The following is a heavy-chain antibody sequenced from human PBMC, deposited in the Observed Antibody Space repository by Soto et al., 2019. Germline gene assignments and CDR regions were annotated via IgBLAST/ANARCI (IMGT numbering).Heavy chain of an antibody. V-gene: IGHV3-30*18. Sequence: QVQLVESGGGVVQPGGSLTLSCTTSRFTFSNYGIHWVRQAPGKGLEWVAVISDDGNNEYYEDSVKGRFTISRDNSKDMVYLEINNLRPEDAAVYYCAKEGIELWSAFDSWGQGTLVSVSS. J-gene: IGHJ4*02. CDR2: ISDDGNNE. D-gene: IGHD3-10*01. CDR3: AKEGIELWSAFDS. CDR1: RFTFSNYG.